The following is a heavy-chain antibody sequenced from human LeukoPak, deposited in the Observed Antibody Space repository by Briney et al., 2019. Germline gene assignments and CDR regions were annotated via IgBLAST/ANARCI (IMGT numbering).Heavy chain of an antibody. Sequence: PGGSLRLSCAASGFTFSSYAMRWVRQAPAKGLKWVSAISRSGGSTYYADSVKGRFTISRDNSKNTLYLRMNSMRAEDTAVYYCAKTIVVVVAARDAFDIWGEGTMVTVSS. CDR3: AKTIVVVVAARDAFDI. CDR2: ISRSGGST. D-gene: IGHD2-15*01. V-gene: IGHV3-23*01. CDR1: GFTFSSYA. J-gene: IGHJ3*02.